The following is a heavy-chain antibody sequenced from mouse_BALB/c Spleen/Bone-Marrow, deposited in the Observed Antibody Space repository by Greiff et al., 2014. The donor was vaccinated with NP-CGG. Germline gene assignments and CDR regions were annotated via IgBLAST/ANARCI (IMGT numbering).Heavy chain of an antibody. CDR2: IYPGDGDT. V-gene: IGHV1-87*01. J-gene: IGHJ2*01. CDR1: GYTFTSYW. Sequence: QVQLQQSGAELARPGVSVKLSCKASGYTFTSYWMQWVKQRPGQGLEWIGAIYPGDGDTRYTQKFKGKATLTADKSSSTAYMQLSSLASEDSAVYYCARDEHYFDYWGQGTTLTVSS. CDR3: ARDEHYFDY.